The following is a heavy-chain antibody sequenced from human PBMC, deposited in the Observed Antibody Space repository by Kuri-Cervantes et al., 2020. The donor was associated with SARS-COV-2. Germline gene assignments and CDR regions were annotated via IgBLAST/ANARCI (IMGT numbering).Heavy chain of an antibody. J-gene: IGHJ6*03. D-gene: IGHD7-27*01. V-gene: IGHV1-2*02. Sequence: SCEASGFTFSSYGMHWVRQAPGQGLEWLGWINPNSGGTNYAQKFQGRVTMTRDTSISTAYMELSRLRSDDTAVYYCARDLAWGGYYMDVGGKGTTVTVSS. CDR1: GFTFSSYG. CDR2: INPNSGGT. CDR3: ARDLAWGGYYMDV.